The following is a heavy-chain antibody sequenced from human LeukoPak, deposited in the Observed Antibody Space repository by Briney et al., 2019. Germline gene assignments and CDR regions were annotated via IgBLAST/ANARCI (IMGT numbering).Heavy chain of an antibody. CDR1: GGSISSSSFY. CDR3: ARGDFWTGYYTFAY. D-gene: IGHD3/OR15-3a*01. CDR2: VYSRGST. V-gene: IGHV4-39*07. J-gene: IGHJ4*02. Sequence: SETLSLTCTVSGGSISSSSFYWGWIRQPPGKGLEWIGSVYSRGSTYYNPSLKSRVTISVDTSKNQFSLNLSSVTAADTAVYYCARGDFWTGYYTFAYWGPGTLVTVSS.